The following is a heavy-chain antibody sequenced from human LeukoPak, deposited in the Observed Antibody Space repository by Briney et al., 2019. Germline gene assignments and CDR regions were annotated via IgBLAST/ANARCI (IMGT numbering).Heavy chain of an antibody. CDR3: ARGLTGPFDY. V-gene: IGHV4-34*01. CDR2: INHSGST. J-gene: IGHJ4*02. Sequence: PSETLSLTCAVYGGSFSGYYWSWIRQPLGKGQEWIGEINHSGSTNYNPSLKSRVTISVDTSKNQFSLKLSSVTAADTAVYYCARGLTGPFDYWGQGTLVTVSS. CDR1: GGSFSGYY. D-gene: IGHD3-10*01.